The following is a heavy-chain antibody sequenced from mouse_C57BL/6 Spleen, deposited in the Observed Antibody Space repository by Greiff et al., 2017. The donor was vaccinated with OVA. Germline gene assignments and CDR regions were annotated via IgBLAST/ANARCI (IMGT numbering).Heavy chain of an antibody. CDR2: IDPSDSET. CDR1: GYTFTSYW. D-gene: IGHD1-2*01. CDR3: AREAITTALDY. V-gene: IGHV1-52*01. Sequence: VKLQESGAELVKPGASVKVSCKASGYTFTSYWMHWVKQRPIQGLEWIGNIDPSDSETHYNQKFKDKATLTVDKSSSTAYMQLSSLTSEDSAVYYCAREAITTALDYWGQGTTLTVSS. J-gene: IGHJ2*01.